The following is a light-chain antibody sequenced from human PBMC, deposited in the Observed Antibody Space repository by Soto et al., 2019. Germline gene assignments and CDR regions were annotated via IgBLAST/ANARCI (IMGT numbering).Light chain of an antibody. CDR2: GAS. CDR1: QSISNNY. J-gene: IGKJ1*01. CDR3: QQYGGSPKT. V-gene: IGKV3-20*01. Sequence: EIVLTQSPGTLSLSPGERATLSCRASQSISNNYLAWYQQKPGQAPRLLIYGASSRATGIPDRFSGSGSGTDFTLTISRLEPEDFAVYYCQQYGGSPKTFGQGTRWIS.